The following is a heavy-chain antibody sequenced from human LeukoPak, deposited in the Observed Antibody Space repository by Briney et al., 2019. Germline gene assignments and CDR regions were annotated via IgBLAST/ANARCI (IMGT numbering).Heavy chain of an antibody. Sequence: SETLSLTCTVSGGSISSYYWSWIRQPPGKGLEWIGYIYYSGNTYYHPSLKSRSTISVDTSKNQFSLELNSVTAADTAVYYCARDQSLNWVFDYWGQGTLVTVSS. CDR3: ARDQSLNWVFDY. V-gene: IGHV4-59*12. J-gene: IGHJ4*02. D-gene: IGHD7-27*01. CDR1: GGSISSYY. CDR2: IYYSGNT.